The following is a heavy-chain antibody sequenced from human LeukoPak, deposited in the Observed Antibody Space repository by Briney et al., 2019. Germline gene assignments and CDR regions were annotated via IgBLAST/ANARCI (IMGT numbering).Heavy chain of an antibody. CDR1: GGSISSDY. Sequence: SETLSLTCTVSGGSISSDYLSWMRQPPGKGLEWIGYIYYTGSTNYNPSLKSRVTISVDTSKNQISLELSSVTAADTALYYCARHRAVSGHYYTGSFDLWGRGTLVTDSS. CDR3: ARHRAVSGHYYTGSFDL. V-gene: IGHV4-59*08. J-gene: IGHJ2*01. CDR2: IYYTGST. D-gene: IGHD1-26*01.